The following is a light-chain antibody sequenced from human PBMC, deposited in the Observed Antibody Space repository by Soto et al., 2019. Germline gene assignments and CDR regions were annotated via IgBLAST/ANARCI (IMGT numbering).Light chain of an antibody. CDR3: SSYAGSNSVV. CDR2: EVN. CDR1: YNS. V-gene: IGLV2-8*01. J-gene: IGLJ2*01. Sequence: QSALTQPPSASGSPGQSVTISCTGTYNSVSWYQHHPGKPPKLMIYEVNKRPSGVPDRFSGSRSGNTASLTVSGLQADDEDDYYCSSYAGSNSVVFGGGTKLTVL.